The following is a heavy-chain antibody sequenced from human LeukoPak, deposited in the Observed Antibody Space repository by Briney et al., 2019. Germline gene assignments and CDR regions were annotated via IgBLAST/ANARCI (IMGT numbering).Heavy chain of an antibody. Sequence: GGSLRLSCAASGGSISNNTMYWGRQAPGKGLEWVSSISSSGGSTFYADSVKGRFTISRDKSKNTVHLQMNSLKAEDTAAYYCVNTASRLSATGFDCWGHGTLVTVSS. J-gene: IGHJ4*01. D-gene: IGHD6-13*01. CDR2: ISSSGGST. CDR1: GGSISNNT. V-gene: IGHV3-23*01. CDR3: VNTASRLSATGFDC.